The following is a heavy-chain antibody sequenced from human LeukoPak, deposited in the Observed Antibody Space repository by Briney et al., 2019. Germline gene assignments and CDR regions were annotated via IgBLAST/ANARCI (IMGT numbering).Heavy chain of an antibody. V-gene: IGHV3-7*05. CDR2: IKQDGSEK. CDR1: GFTFSNAW. Sequence: GGSLRLSCAASGFTFSNAWMSWVRQAPGKGLEWVANIKQDGSEKYYLDSVKGRFTISRDNAKNSLYLQMNSLRAEDTAVYYCARFITVVTSGAFDIWGQGTMVTVSS. J-gene: IGHJ3*02. CDR3: ARFITVVTSGAFDI. D-gene: IGHD4-23*01.